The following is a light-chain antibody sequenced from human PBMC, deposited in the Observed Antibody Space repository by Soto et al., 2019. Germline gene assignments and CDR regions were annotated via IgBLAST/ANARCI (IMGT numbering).Light chain of an antibody. CDR2: EGN. V-gene: IGLV2-23*01. Sequence: ALTQPASVSESPGQSISISCGGGRNDIGTYNLVSWYQQHPGKAPKLIIYEGNKRPSGVSNRFSGSRSGNTASLTISGLQAEDEADYYCCSYTDGSSLLFGGGTKVTVL. CDR1: RNDIGTYNL. CDR3: CSYTDGSSLL. J-gene: IGLJ3*02.